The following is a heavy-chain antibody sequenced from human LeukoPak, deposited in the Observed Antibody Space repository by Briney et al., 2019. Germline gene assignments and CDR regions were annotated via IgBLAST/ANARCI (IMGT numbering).Heavy chain of an antibody. CDR3: ARGIASGGGGY. CDR1: GFTFSSYS. D-gene: IGHD3-16*01. CDR2: ISSSSSYI. Sequence: GGSLRLSCAASGFTFSSYSMNWVRQAPGKGPEWVSSISSSSSYIYYADSVKGRFTISRDNAKNSLYLQMNSLRAEDTAVYYCARGIASGGGGYWGQGTLVTVSS. J-gene: IGHJ4*02. V-gene: IGHV3-21*01.